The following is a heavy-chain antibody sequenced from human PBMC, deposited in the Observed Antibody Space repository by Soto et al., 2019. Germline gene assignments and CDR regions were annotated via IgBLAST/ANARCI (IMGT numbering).Heavy chain of an antibody. D-gene: IGHD5-12*01. CDR2: ISSNGGST. J-gene: IGHJ4*02. Sequence: PGGSLRLSCSASGFTFSSYAMHWVRQAPGKGLEYVSAISSNGGSTYYPDSVKGRFTISRDNSKNTLYLQMSSLRAEDTAVYYCARGVDDVPIVATIISFDYWGQGTLVTFSS. V-gene: IGHV3-64D*06. CDR1: GFTFSSYA. CDR3: ARGVDDVPIVATIISFDY.